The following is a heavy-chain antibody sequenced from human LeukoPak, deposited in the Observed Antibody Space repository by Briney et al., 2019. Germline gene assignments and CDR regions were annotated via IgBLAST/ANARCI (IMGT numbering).Heavy chain of an antibody. D-gene: IGHD3-10*01. V-gene: IGHV3-23*01. CDR3: AKQYGSGSYYNYFDY. CDR1: GFTFSSYA. Sequence: GGSLRLSCAASGFTFSSYALSWVRQAPGKGLEWVSTISDSGGSTYYADSVKGRFTISRDNSKSTLFLQMNSLRAEDTAAYYCAKQYGSGSYYNYFDYWGQGTLVSVSS. J-gene: IGHJ4*02. CDR2: ISDSGGST.